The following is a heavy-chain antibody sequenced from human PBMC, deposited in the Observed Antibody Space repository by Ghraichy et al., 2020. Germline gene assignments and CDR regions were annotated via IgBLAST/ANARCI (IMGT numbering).Heavy chain of an antibody. D-gene: IGHD5-12*01. CDR1: GGSISSYY. CDR2: IYYSGST. J-gene: IGHJ6*02. V-gene: IGHV4-59*01. Sequence: SETLSLTCTVSGGSISSYYWSWIRQPPGKGLEWIGYIYYSGSTNYNPSLKSRVTISVDTSKNQFSLKLSSVTAADTAVYYCARGGPLWLPTPYGMDVWGQGTTVTVSS. CDR3: ARGGPLWLPTPYGMDV.